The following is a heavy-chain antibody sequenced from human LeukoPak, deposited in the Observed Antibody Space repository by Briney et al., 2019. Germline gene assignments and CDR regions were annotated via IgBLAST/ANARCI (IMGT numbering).Heavy chain of an antibody. CDR1: GASVNGYY. V-gene: IGHV4-4*07. D-gene: IGHD5-18*01. CDR2: VFTSGGT. J-gene: IGHJ4*02. Sequence: PSETLSLTCTVSGASVNGYYWSWIRQPAGKGLEWIGRVFTSGGTSYNPSLKGRVTMSIDSSTNHFSLKLDSVTAADTAVYYCARDDVDTPTFDYWGPGMLVAVSS. CDR3: ARDDVDTPTFDY.